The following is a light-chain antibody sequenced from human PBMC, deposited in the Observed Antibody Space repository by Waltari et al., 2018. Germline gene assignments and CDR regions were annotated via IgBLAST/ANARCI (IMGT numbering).Light chain of an antibody. CDR1: SSNIGAGHA. J-gene: IGLJ2*01. V-gene: IGLV1-40*01. CDR2: SNS. CDR3: QSYVSTHVI. Sequence: QSVLTQPASMSGAPGQRVTISCTGSSSNIGAGHAVHWYQSLPGAAPRLLIYSNSHRPSGVPGRFSGSRSGSSASMVITGLQTEDEATYYCQSYVSTHVIFGGGTLLTVL.